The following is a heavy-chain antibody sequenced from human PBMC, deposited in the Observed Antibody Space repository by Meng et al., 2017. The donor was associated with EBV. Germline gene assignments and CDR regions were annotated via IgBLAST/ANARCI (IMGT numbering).Heavy chain of an antibody. CDR2: FLPRLGAP. Sequence: VQPPVTVNKLGQSVKVSCKSSGGPLRFLAIRWVQQAPGQGLEWLGGFLPRLGAPNYAQKFHGRVKITADESTSTHYMDLRSLRSEDTAIYYCASESGGGYTPDYWGQGTLVTVSS. J-gene: IGHJ4*02. CDR1: GGPLRFLA. CDR3: ASESGGGYTPDY. D-gene: IGHD5-18*01. V-gene: IGHV1-69*01.